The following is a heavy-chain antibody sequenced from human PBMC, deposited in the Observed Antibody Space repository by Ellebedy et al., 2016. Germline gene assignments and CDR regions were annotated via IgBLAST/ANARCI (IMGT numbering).Heavy chain of an antibody. J-gene: IGHJ4*02. V-gene: IGHV3-74*01. CDR1: GFVFVDYW. CDR3: ARADRNYASLDF. Sequence: GGSLRLSCTASGFVFVDYWMHWVRQSPGNGLVWVSRVNSDGNSAAYADSVKGRFTVSRDNAKNTVYLQMDNLRVEDTAVYYCARADRNYASLDFWGQGTLVTVSS. CDR2: VNSDGNSA. D-gene: IGHD1-14*01.